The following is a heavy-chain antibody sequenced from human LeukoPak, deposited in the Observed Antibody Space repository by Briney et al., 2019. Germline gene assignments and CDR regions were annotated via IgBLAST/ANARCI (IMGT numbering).Heavy chain of an antibody. V-gene: IGHV1-2*02. J-gene: IGHJ6*03. CDR2: INPNSGGT. CDR3: ARALYSRSWYGSRRGGYYYYMDV. D-gene: IGHD6-13*01. Sequence: ASVKVSCKASGYTFTGYYMHWVRQAPGQGLEWMGWINPNSGGTNYAQKFQGRVTMTRDTSISTAYMELSRLRSDDTAVYYCARALYSRSWYGSRRGGYYYYMDVWGKGTTVTISS. CDR1: GYTFTGYY.